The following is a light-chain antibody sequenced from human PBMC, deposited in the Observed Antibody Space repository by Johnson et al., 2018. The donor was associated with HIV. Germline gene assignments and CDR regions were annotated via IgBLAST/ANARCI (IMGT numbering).Light chain of an antibody. CDR3: GAWDSSLSAHFG. CDR2: KNN. CDR1: SSTFGNSY. J-gene: IGLJ1*01. V-gene: IGLV1-51*02. Sequence: QFVLTQPPSVSAAPGQKVTISCSGTSSTFGNSYISWYQLLPGSPPKLLIFKNNERPSGIPDRFSGSKSGTSATLGITGLQTGDEADYYCGAWDSSLSAHFGLGTGTKVPVL.